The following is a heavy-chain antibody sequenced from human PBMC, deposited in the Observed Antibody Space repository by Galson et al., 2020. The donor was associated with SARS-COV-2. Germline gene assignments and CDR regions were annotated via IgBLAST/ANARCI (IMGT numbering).Heavy chain of an antibody. V-gene: IGHV3-64D*08. CDR1: GFTFSTYA. Sequence: GGSLRLYCSASGFTFSTYAMHWVRQAPGKGLEFVSIISNSGDNTFYADSVKGRFTISRDNPKNTLYLQMSSLRAEDTALYYCVKHGAAGTYGNFDYWGQGTLGTVCS. J-gene: IGHJ4*02. CDR2: ISNSGDNT. CDR3: VKHGAAGTYGNFDY. D-gene: IGHD4-17*01.